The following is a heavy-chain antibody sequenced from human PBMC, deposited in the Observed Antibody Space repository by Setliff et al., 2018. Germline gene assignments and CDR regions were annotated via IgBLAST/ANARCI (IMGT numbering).Heavy chain of an antibody. CDR2: INPNSGAT. Sequence: ASVKVSCKTSGYPFTDYYIHWVRQAPGQGPEWMGRINPNSGATNFAQKFQGRVTMTRDTSISTAYMDLSRLRSDDTAVYYCAREGEIWFGELLPWGMDVWGQGTTVTVS. J-gene: IGHJ6*02. V-gene: IGHV1-2*06. CDR3: AREGEIWFGELLPWGMDV. CDR1: GYPFTDYY. D-gene: IGHD3-10*01.